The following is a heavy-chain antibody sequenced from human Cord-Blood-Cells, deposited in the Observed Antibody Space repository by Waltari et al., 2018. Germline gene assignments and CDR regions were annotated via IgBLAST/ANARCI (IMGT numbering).Heavy chain of an antibody. V-gene: IGHV1-18*01. D-gene: IGHD2-15*01. CDR1: GYTFTSYG. Sequence: QVQLVQSGAEVKKPGASVKVSCKASGYTFTSYGISWVRQAPGQGLEWMGWISAYTGNTNYAQKLQGRVTLTTDTSTSTAYLELRGLRSDDTAVYYCARSTLDGGYYYYMDVWGKGTTVTVSS. J-gene: IGHJ6*03. CDR3: ARSTLDGGYYYYMDV. CDR2: ISAYTGNT.